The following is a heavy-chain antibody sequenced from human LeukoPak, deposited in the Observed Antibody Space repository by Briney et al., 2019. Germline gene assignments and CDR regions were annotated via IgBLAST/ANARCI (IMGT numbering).Heavy chain of an antibody. J-gene: IGHJ4*02. CDR3: ARARMRGTGATDY. D-gene: IGHD1-14*01. V-gene: IGHV1-46*01. Sequence: GASVKVSCKAFGYTFTSNYMHWVRQAPGQGPEWMGVISPSGGSTTYAQKFQGRVTLTRDMSTSTDYLELSSLRSEDTAVYYCARARMRGTGATDYWGQGTLVTVSS. CDR1: GYTFTSNY. CDR2: ISPSGGST.